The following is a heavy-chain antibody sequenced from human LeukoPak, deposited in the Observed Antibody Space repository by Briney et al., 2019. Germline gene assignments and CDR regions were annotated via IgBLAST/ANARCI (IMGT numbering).Heavy chain of an antibody. CDR1: GYTFTDYY. D-gene: IGHD3-22*01. Sequence: ASVKVSCKASGYTFTDYYMHWVRQAPGQGLEWMGWINPNSGGTNYAQKFQGWVTMTRDTSISTAYMELSRLRSDDTAVYYCARGNYYDSSGYEYDAFDIWGQGTMVTVSS. J-gene: IGHJ3*02. CDR2: INPNSGGT. CDR3: ARGNYYDSSGYEYDAFDI. V-gene: IGHV1-2*04.